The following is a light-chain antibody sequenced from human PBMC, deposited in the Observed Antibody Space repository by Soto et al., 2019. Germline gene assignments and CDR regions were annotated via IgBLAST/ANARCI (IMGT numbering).Light chain of an antibody. V-gene: IGLV3-21*04. CDR1: NIGSKN. Sequence: SYELTQPPSVSVAPGKTARFTCGGNNIGSKNVHWYQQKPGQAPVLVISYDSDRPSGIPERVPGSNSGNTATLTISRVEAGDEADYYCQVWDSSSDPLVVFGGGTKLTVL. CDR3: QVWDSSSDPLVV. J-gene: IGLJ2*01. CDR2: YDS.